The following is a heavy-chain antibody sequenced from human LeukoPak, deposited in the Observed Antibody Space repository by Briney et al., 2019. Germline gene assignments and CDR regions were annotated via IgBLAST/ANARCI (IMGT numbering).Heavy chain of an antibody. J-gene: IGHJ3*02. CDR3: ARGHYYYDSSGYHEWRGYAFDI. D-gene: IGHD3-22*01. CDR2: INHSGST. Sequence: PSETLSLTCAVYGGSFSGYYWSWNRQPPGKGLEWIGEINHSGSTNYNPSLKSRVTISVDTSKNQFSLKLSSVTAADTAVYYCARGHYYYDSSGYHEWRGYAFDIWGQGTMVTVSS. V-gene: IGHV4-34*01. CDR1: GGSFSGYY.